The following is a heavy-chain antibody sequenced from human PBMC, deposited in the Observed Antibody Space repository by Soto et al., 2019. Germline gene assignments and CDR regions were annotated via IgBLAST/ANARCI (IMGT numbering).Heavy chain of an antibody. J-gene: IGHJ4*02. CDR3: ARDHRYCSSTSCYGTDY. CDR1: GGSISSGDYY. D-gene: IGHD2-2*01. Sequence: TSETLSLTCTVSGGSISSGDYYWSWIRQPPGKGLEWIGYIYYSGSTYYNPSLKSRVTISVDTSKNQFSLKLSSVTAADTAVYYCARDHRYCSSTSCYGTDYWGQGTLVTVSS. V-gene: IGHV4-30-4*01. CDR2: IYYSGST.